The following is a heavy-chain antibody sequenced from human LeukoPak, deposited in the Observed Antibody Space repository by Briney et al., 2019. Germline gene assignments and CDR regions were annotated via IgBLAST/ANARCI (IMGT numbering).Heavy chain of an antibody. CDR2: ISVSGGST. V-gene: IGHV3-23*01. CDR3: AKDYGSKIVVVPAAMTGRIFDY. J-gene: IGHJ4*02. D-gene: IGHD2-2*01. Sequence: GGSLRLSCAASGFTVSSNYMSWVRQAPGKGLEWVSAISVSGGSTYYADSVKGRLTISRDNSKNTLYLQMNSLRAEDTAVYYCAKDYGSKIVVVPAAMTGRIFDYWGQGTLVTVSS. CDR1: GFTVSSNY.